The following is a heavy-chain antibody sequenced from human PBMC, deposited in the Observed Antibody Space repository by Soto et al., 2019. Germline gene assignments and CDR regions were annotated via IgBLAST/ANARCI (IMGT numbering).Heavy chain of an antibody. CDR1: GFTISGAW. Sequence: EVQLVESGGGLVKPGGSLRLSCAASGFTISGAWMNWVRQAPGKGLEWVGRIKTXXXGXTTDYXAPVKGRFXISRDDSXXXXXXXXXXXXXXXXXXYXCTTGSVEGYWGQGTLVTVSS. CDR3: TTGSVEGY. J-gene: IGHJ4*02. CDR2: IKTXXXGXTT. D-gene: IGHD2-8*01. V-gene: IGHV3-15*07.